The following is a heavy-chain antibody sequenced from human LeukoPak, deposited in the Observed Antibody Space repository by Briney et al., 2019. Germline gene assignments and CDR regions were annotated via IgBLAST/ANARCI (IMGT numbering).Heavy chain of an antibody. V-gene: IGHV4-59*08. J-gene: IGHJ4*02. CDR2: IYYSGST. CDR3: ARGSGYSYWFYDH. D-gene: IGHD5-18*01. CDR1: GGSISSYY. Sequence: PSETLSLTCTVSGGSISSYYWSWIRQPPGKGLEWIGYIYYSGSTNYNPSLKSRVTISVDTSKNQFSLKLSSVTAADTAVYYCARGSGYSYWFYDHWGQGTLVTVSS.